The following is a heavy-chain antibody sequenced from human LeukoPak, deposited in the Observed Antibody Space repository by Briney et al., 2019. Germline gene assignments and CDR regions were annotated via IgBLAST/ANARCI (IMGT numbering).Heavy chain of an antibody. CDR3: ARAPITSPFYFDY. CDR2: INWSGKST. V-gene: IGHV3-20*04. CDR1: GFAFDEYG. Sequence: GGSLRLSCTASGFAFDEYGMSWVRQVPGKGLEWVSGINWSGKSTAYTDPFRGRFTISRDNAKNSLYLQMDSLRAEDTALYYCARAPITSPFYFDYWGQGALVTVTS. D-gene: IGHD2-2*01. J-gene: IGHJ4*02.